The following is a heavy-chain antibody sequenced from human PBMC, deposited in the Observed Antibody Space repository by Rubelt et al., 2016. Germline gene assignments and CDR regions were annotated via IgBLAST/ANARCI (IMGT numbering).Heavy chain of an antibody. CDR3: ARDLPPFRRYNWNFPLDY. CDR1: GYTFTSYG. Sequence: QVQLVQSGAEVKKPGASVKVSCKASGYTFTSYGISWVRQAPGQGLEWMGWISAYNGTTNYAQKLQGRVTMTTDTSTSTADMELRSLRSDDTAVYYCARDLPPFRRYNWNFPLDYWGQGTLVTVSS. J-gene: IGHJ4*02. D-gene: IGHD1-7*01. V-gene: IGHV1-18*01. CDR2: ISAYNGTT.